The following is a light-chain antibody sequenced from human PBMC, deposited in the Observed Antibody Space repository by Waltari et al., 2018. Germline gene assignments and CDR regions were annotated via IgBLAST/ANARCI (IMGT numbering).Light chain of an antibody. Sequence: DIQMTQSPSTLSASVGDRVTITCRASQRISTWLAWYQQKPGKAPKLLIYAASHLESGVPSRFSGSGSGTEFTLTISSLQPDDFATYYCQQYNDYLGTFGPGTKVEI. V-gene: IGKV1-5*03. CDR1: QRISTW. J-gene: IGKJ1*01. CDR3: QQYNDYLGT. CDR2: AAS.